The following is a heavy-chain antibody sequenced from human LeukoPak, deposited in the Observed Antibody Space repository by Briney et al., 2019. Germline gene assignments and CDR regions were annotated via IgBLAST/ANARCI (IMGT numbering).Heavy chain of an antibody. CDR2: IKQDRSEK. J-gene: IGHJ4*02. CDR3: ARLSEIPVFGVVTKSTSYFDY. CDR1: GFTFTIYW. Sequence: GGSLRLSCAASGFTFTIYWMSWVRQAPGKGLELVANIKQDRSEKYYVDSVKGRFTISRDNAKNSLYLQMNSLRAEDTAVYYCARLSEIPVFGVVTKSTSYFDYWGQGTLVTVSS. V-gene: IGHV3-7*01. D-gene: IGHD3-3*01.